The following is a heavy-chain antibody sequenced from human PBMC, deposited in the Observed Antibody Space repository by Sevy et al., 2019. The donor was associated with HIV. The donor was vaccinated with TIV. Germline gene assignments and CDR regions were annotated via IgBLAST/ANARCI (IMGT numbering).Heavy chain of an antibody. CDR2: ISSSSSYI. CDR3: ARERLSSYYYYGMDV. V-gene: IGHV3-21*01. CDR1: GFTFSSYS. J-gene: IGHJ6*02. Sequence: GGSLRLSCAASGFTFSSYSMNWVRQAPGKGLEWVSSISSSSSYIYYADSVKGRFTISRDNAKNSLYLQMNSLRAEDTAVYYCARERLSSYYYYGMDVWGQWTTVTVSS.